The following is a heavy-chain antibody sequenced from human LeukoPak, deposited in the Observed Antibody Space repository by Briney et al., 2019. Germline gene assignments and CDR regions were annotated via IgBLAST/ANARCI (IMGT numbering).Heavy chain of an antibody. Sequence: GGSLRLSCAASGFTFSSYWMNWARQAPGKGLEWVANIREERGQEYYVDSVKGRFTISKNSAKNSLYLQMNTLRVEDTAMYYCASLDTAKQPLANHWGQGTLVTVSS. CDR2: IREERGQE. V-gene: IGHV3-7*03. J-gene: IGHJ5*02. CDR1: GFTFSSYW. CDR3: ASLDTAKQPLANH. D-gene: IGHD5-18*01.